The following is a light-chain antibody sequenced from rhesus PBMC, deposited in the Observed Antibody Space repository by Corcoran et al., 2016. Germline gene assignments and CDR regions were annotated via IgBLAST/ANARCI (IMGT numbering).Light chain of an antibody. CDR1: QGISSY. CDR3: QQYNSAPFT. J-gene: IGKJ3*01. CDR2: YAS. Sequence: DIQMTQSPSSLSASVGDTVTIICRASQGISSYLAWYQQKPGKAPKPLIYYASNLESGVPSRFSGNGSGTEFTLPIRSLQPEDFATYYCQQYNSAPFTFGPGTKLDIK. V-gene: IGKV1-37*01.